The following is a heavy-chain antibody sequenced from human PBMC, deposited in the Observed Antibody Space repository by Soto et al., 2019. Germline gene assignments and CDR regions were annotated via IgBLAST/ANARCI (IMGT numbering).Heavy chain of an antibody. CDR2: IYWDDDK. Sequence: QITLKESGPTLVKPTQTLTLTCTFSGFSLSTSGVGVGWIRQPPGKALEWLALIYWDDDKRYSPSLKSRLTITKDTSKNQVVRTMTNMDPVDTATYYCAHSSYSSSWTNYYYGMDVWGQGTTVTVSS. J-gene: IGHJ6*02. CDR3: AHSSYSSSWTNYYYGMDV. V-gene: IGHV2-5*02. D-gene: IGHD6-13*01. CDR1: GFSLSTSGVG.